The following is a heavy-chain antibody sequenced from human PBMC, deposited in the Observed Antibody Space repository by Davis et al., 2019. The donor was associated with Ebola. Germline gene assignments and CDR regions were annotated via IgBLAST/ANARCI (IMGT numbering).Heavy chain of an antibody. CDR3: ARLQVWDVVVPAAANWFDP. CDR1: GYRFTSYW. D-gene: IGHD2-2*01. CDR2: IDPSDSYT. Sequence: GESLKISCKSSGYRFTSYWISWVRQMPGKGLEWMGRIDPSDSYTNYSPSFQGHVTISADKSISTAYLQWSSLKASDTAMYYCARLQVWDVVVPAAANWFDPWGQGTLVTVSS. J-gene: IGHJ5*02. V-gene: IGHV5-10-1*01.